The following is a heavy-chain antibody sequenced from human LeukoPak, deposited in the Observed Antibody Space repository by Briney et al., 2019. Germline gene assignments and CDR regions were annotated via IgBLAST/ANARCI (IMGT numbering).Heavy chain of an antibody. CDR1: GGSISNYY. J-gene: IGHJ5*01. D-gene: IGHD2-8*01. CDR3: ARDRCEGYCTSFDS. Sequence: ASETLSLTCTVSGGSISNYYWSWIRQPAGKGLEWIGRIHSRGSTNYNPSLKSRVTISVDKSKNQFSLRLSSVIAADTAVYFCARDRCEGYCTSFDSWGQGTLVTVSS. V-gene: IGHV4-4*07. CDR2: IHSRGST.